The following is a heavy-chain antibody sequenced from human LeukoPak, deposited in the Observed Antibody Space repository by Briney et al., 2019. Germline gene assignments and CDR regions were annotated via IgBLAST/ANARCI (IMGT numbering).Heavy chain of an antibody. D-gene: IGHD4-17*01. CDR3: ARESTVTLSFDY. V-gene: IGHV4-59*12. CDR2: IYYSGST. CDR1: GGSISSYY. Sequence: SETLSLTCTVSGGSISSYYWSWIRQPPGKGLEWIGYIYYSGSTNYTPSLKSRVTISVDTSKNQFSLKLSSVTAADTAVYYCARESTVTLSFDYWGQGTLVTVSS. J-gene: IGHJ4*02.